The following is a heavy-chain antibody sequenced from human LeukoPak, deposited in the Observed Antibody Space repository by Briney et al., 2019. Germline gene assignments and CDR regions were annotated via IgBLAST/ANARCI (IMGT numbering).Heavy chain of an antibody. J-gene: IGHJ4*02. Sequence: TSETLSLTCTVSGGSISSINYFWGWIRQPPGKGLEWIGSFYYVGSTYYNSYLKSRVTLSLDTSKSQFSLKLNSVAAADTAVYYCARGDMTGANFDFWGQGTLVTVSS. CDR2: FYYVGST. V-gene: IGHV4-39*01. CDR1: GGSISSINYF. CDR3: ARGDMTGANFDF. D-gene: IGHD1-7*01.